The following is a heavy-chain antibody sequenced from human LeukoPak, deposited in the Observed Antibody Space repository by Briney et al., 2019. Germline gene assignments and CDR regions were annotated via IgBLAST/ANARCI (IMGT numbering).Heavy chain of an antibody. V-gene: IGHV3-7*01. J-gene: IGHJ6*03. CDR2: IKQDGSEK. D-gene: IGHD3-22*01. CDR1: GFTFSSYW. CDR3: AREYYYDSSGYYYGPFHYYYMDV. Sequence: GGSLRLSCAASGFTFSSYWMSWVRQAPGKGLEWVANIKQDGSEKYYVDSVKGRFTISRDNAKNSLYLQMNSLRAEDTAVYYCAREYYYDSSGYYYGPFHYYYMDVWGKGTTVTVSS.